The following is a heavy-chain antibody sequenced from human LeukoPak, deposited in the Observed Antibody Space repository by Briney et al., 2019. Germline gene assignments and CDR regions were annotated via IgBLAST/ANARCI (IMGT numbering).Heavy chain of an antibody. CDR1: GFSFSTYD. D-gene: IGHD5-24*01. J-gene: IGHJ4*02. CDR2: STTGGYT. V-gene: IGHV3-23*01. CDR3: AKKPATIKFPIDI. Sequence: GGSLRLSCVGSGFSFSTYDMGWVRQTPGKGLEWVSASTTGGYTEDADSVKGRFTISRDNSQNTLFLQMHSLRAEDTAVYYCAKKPATIKFPIDIWGQGTLVTVSP.